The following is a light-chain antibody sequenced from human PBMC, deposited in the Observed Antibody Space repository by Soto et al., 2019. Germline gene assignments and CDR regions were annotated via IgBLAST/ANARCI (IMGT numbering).Light chain of an antibody. V-gene: IGKV3-11*01. Sequence: EIVLTQSPVTLSLSPGERATLSCRASQSVRTYLAWYQVKPGQAPRLLIYDASSRASGVPARFSGSGSGTDFTLTISSLEPEDFALYYCQHRSNFGPGTKVDIK. CDR2: DAS. J-gene: IGKJ3*01. CDR3: QHRSN. CDR1: QSVRTY.